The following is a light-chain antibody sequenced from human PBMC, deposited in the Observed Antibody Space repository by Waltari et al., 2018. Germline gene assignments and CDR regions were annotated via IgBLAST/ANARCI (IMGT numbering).Light chain of an antibody. Sequence: IQMTQSPSSLSASVGDRVTITCQATQDINNCLNWYHQKPGKAPKLLIYDASILEEGVPLMLSGSGSGTHFSFTISSLQTDDIGTYFCQQCDDVPFTFGPGTKVEMK. J-gene: IGKJ3*01. CDR1: QDINNC. CDR2: DAS. V-gene: IGKV1-33*01. CDR3: QQCDDVPFT.